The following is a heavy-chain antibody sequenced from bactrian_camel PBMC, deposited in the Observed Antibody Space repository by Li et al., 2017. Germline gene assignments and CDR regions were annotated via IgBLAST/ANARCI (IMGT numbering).Heavy chain of an antibody. Sequence: HVQLVESGGGSVEAGGSLRLSCVVSGVTYCKYDMAWYRRVPGKEREFVAGIDVYGKINYTDSVKGRFTISKGNTMNTAYLQMDSLKSEDTAQYYCVALAWGFNYWGQGTQVTVS. D-gene: IGHD1*01. CDR1: GVTYCKYD. V-gene: IGHV3S9*01. CDR3: VALAWGFNY. J-gene: IGHJ4*01. CDR2: IDVYGKI.